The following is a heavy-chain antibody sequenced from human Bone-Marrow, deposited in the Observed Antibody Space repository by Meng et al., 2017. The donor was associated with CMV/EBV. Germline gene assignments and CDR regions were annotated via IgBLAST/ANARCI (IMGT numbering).Heavy chain of an antibody. V-gene: IGHV3-21*01. CDR3: ARGHRDYDILTGYYIGYYGMDV. CDR1: GFTFSSYS. CDR2: ISSSSSYI. J-gene: IGHJ6*02. D-gene: IGHD3-9*01. Sequence: GESLKISCAAPGFTFSSYSMNWVRQAPGKGLEWVSSISSSSSYIYYADSVKGRFTISRDNAKNSLYLQMNSLRAEDTAVYYCARGHRDYDILTGYYIGYYGMDVWGQGTTVTVSS.